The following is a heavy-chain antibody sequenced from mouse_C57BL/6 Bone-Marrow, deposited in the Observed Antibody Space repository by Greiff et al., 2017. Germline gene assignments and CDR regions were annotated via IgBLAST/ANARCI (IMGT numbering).Heavy chain of an antibody. V-gene: IGHV1-81*01. CDR2: IYPRSGNT. CDR1: GYTFTSYG. J-gene: IGHJ2*01. Sequence: QFQLQQSGAELARPGASVKLSCKASGYTFTSYGISWVKQRTGQGLEWIGEIYPRSGNTYYNEKFKGKATLTADKSSSTAYMELRSLTSEDSAVYFCARFAAQATGYWGQGTTLTVSS. D-gene: IGHD3-2*02. CDR3: ARFAAQATGY.